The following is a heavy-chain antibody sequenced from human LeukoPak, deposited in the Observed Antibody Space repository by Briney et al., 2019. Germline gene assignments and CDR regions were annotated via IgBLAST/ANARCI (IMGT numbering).Heavy chain of an antibody. CDR2: IYTAGTT. CDR3: ARTPGGSGNFFDY. Sequence: GGSLRLSYAASGFTFSNAWMSWVRQAPGKGLEWVSIIYTAGTTYYADSVKGRFTISRDNSKNTLHLQMNSLRVEDTAVYYCARTPGGSGNFFDYWGQGTLVTVSS. V-gene: IGHV3-53*01. D-gene: IGHD3-10*01. CDR1: GFTFSNAW. J-gene: IGHJ4*02.